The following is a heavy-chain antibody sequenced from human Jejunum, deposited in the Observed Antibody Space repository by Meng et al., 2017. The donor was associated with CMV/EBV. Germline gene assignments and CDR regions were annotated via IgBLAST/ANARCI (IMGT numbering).Heavy chain of an antibody. J-gene: IGHJ4*02. V-gene: IGHV4-59*01. CDR2: VDYSGPT. CDR1: GASISGYY. D-gene: IGHD3-16*01. Sequence: VSGASISGYYWHWIRQTPGKGLGWIGCVDYSGPTKSNPSLKGRVTISVDTSKSQFSLELRSVIATDTAVFYCARGWGTTSPWDYWGQGTLVTVSS. CDR3: ARGWGTTSPWDY.